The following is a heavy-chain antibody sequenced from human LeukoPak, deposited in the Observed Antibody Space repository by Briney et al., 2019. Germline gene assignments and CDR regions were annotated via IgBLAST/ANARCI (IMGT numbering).Heavy chain of an antibody. D-gene: IGHD1-1*01. V-gene: IGHV5-51*01. J-gene: IGHJ1*01. CDR1: GYSFTNHW. CDR2: IYPGDSDT. CDR3: ARQMAPTAYPWYFHH. Sequence: PGESLKISCKASGYSFTNHWIGWVRQMPGKRLEWMGIIYPGDSDTKYSPSFQGQVTISADKSISTAFLQWGSLKASDSAMYYCARQMAPTAYPWYFHHWGQGTLVTVSS.